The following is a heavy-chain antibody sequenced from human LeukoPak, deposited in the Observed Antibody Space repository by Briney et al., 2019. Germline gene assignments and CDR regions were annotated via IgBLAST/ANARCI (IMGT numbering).Heavy chain of an antibody. CDR3: ARQPGSTAAFDI. D-gene: IGHD5-18*01. J-gene: IGHJ3*02. V-gene: IGHV4-59*08. CDR1: GGDISNYY. Sequence: PSETLSLTCTVSGGDISNYYWSWIRHSAGKGLEWIGQIYGSGGTNYNPSLKSRITTSIDTSKNEFSLTLSSVTAADTAVYYCARQPGSTAAFDIWGQGTTVTVSA. CDR2: IYGSGGT.